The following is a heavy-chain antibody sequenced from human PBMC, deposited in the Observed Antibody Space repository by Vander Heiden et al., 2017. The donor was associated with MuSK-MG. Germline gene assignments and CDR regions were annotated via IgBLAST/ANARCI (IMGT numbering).Heavy chain of an antibody. V-gene: IGHV4-39*07. CDR1: GGSISSSSYY. Sequence: QLHLQESGPGLVKPSETLSLTCTVSGGSISSSSYYWGWIRQPPGKGLEWIGSIYYRGSTYYNPSLKSRVTISADTSKNQFSLKLSSVTAADTAVYYCAKWELRGFDYWGRGTLVTVSS. CDR3: AKWELRGFDY. D-gene: IGHD1-26*01. J-gene: IGHJ4*02. CDR2: IYYRGST.